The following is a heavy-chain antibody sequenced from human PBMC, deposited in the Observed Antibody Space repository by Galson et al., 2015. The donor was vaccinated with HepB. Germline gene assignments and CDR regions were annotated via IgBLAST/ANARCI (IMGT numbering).Heavy chain of an antibody. CDR1: GYTFTSYA. CDR2: INTNTGNP. Sequence: SVKVSCKASGYTFTSYAMNWVRQAPGQGLEWMGWINTNTGNPTYAQGFTGRFVFSLDTSVSTAYLQISSLKAEDTAVYYCARDKAVAGYNWFDPWGQGTLVTVSS. CDR3: ARDKAVAGYNWFDP. J-gene: IGHJ5*02. V-gene: IGHV7-4-1*02. D-gene: IGHD6-13*01.